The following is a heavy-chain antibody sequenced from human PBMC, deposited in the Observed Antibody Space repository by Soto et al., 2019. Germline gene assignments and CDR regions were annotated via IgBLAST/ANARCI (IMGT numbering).Heavy chain of an antibody. D-gene: IGHD2-15*01. CDR2: ISGDGGST. CDR1: GFTFSSYA. J-gene: IGHJ4*02. CDR3: AKRNLVVRPPFDY. Sequence: PGGSLRLSCAASGFTFSSYAMHWVRQAPGKGLEWVAVISGDGGSTYYADSVKGRFTISRDNSKNTLDLQMNSLRAEDTAVYYCAKRNLVVRPPFDYWGQGTLVTVSS. V-gene: IGHV3-23*01.